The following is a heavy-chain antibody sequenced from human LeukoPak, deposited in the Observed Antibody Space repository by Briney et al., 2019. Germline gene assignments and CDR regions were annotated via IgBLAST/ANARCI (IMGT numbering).Heavy chain of an antibody. D-gene: IGHD3-22*01. J-gene: IGHJ6*02. V-gene: IGHV3-23*01. Sequence: GGSLRLSCAASGFPYSSYAMICARQAPGKGLEWVSAISGSGGSTYYADSVKGRFTISRDNSKNALYLQMNSLRAEDTAVYYCAREYYDNYYYYGMDVWGQGTTVTVSS. CDR1: GFPYSSYA. CDR3: AREYYDNYYYYGMDV. CDR2: ISGSGGST.